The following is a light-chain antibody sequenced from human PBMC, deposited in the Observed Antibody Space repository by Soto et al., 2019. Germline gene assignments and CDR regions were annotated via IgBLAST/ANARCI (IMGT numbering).Light chain of an antibody. J-gene: IGLJ2*01. CDR3: SSYTTSSTLE. V-gene: IGLV2-14*01. CDR1: SSDIGAYNY. Sequence: QSALTQPASVSGSPGQSITISRTGTSSDIGAYNYVSWYQQHPGKTPKLMIYGVTNRPSGVSNRFSGSKSGSTASLTISGLQAEDEADYYCSSYTTSSTLEFGGGTKLTVL. CDR2: GVT.